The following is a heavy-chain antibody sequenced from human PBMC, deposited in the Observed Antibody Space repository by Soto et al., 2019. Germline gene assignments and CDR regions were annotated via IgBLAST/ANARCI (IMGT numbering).Heavy chain of an antibody. CDR2: IYYSGST. CDR1: GGSISSGGYY. Sequence: SETLSLTCTVSGGSISSGGYYWSWIRQHPGKGLEWIGYIYYSGSTYYNPSLKSRVTISVDTSKNQFSLKLSSVTAADTAVYYCARIGYSGYDSLTFDYWGQGTLVTVSS. J-gene: IGHJ4*02. CDR3: ARIGYSGYDSLTFDY. D-gene: IGHD5-12*01. V-gene: IGHV4-31*03.